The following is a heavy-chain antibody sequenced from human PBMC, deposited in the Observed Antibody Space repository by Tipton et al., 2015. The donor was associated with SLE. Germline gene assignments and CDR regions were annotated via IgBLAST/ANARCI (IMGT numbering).Heavy chain of an antibody. J-gene: IGHJ5*02. CDR2: IYHSGST. Sequence: SWVRQAPGKGLEWIGEIYHSGSTNYNPSLKSRVTISVDKSKNQFSLKLSSVTAADTAVYYCAREGNNWNDRWFDPWGQGTLVTVSS. CDR3: AREGNNWNDRWFDP. D-gene: IGHD1-20*01. V-gene: IGHV4-4*02.